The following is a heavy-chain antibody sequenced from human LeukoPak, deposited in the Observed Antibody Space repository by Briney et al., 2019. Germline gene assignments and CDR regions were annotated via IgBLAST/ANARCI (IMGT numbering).Heavy chain of an antibody. CDR2: TNQRRNT. V-gene: IGHV4-34*01. Sequence: PSETLSLTCVVYGESFSGYSWSWIRQPPGKGLEWIGETNQRRNTNYNPSLKSRVTISIDTSKNQFSLKLSSVTAADTAVYYCARGNYPDAFDIWGQGTMVTVSS. CDR3: ARGNYPDAFDI. D-gene: IGHD1-7*01. J-gene: IGHJ3*02. CDR1: GESFSGYS.